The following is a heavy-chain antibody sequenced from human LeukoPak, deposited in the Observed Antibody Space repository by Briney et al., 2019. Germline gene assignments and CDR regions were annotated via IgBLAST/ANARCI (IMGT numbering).Heavy chain of an antibody. V-gene: IGHV4-34*01. D-gene: IGHD6-19*01. J-gene: IGHJ4*02. Sequence: SETLSLTCAVHGGSFSGYYWSWIRQPPGKGLEWIGEINHSGSTNYNPSLKSRVTISVDTSKNQFSLKLSSVTAADTAVYYCASYSGTNFDYWGQGTLVTVSS. CDR1: GGSFSGYY. CDR3: ASYSGTNFDY. CDR2: INHSGST.